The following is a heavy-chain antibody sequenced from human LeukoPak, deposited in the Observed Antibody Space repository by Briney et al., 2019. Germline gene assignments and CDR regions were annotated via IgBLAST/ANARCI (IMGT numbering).Heavy chain of an antibody. CDR3: VRLGVAGAGLDC. CDR2: ISWNGGST. J-gene: IGHJ4*02. Sequence: PGGSLRLSCAASGFIFDDNGMSWVRQGPGKGLEWVSGISWNGGSTGYADSVKGRFIISRDNAKNSLYLQMNSLRVEDTALYYCVRLGVAGAGLDCWGQGTLVTVSS. V-gene: IGHV3-20*04. CDR1: GFIFDDNG. D-gene: IGHD6-19*01.